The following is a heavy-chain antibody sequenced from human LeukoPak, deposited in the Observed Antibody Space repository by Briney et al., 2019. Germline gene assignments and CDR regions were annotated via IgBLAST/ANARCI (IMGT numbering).Heavy chain of an antibody. CDR1: GYSISSGYY. D-gene: IGHD4-17*01. CDR2: IYHSGST. CDR3: ARELTTYAFDI. J-gene: IGHJ3*02. V-gene: IGHV4-38-2*02. Sequence: SETLSLTCTVSGYSISSGYYWGWIRQPPGKGLEWIGSIYHSGSTYYNPSLKSRVTISVDTSKNQFSLKLSSVTAADTAVYYCARELTTYAFDIWGQGTMVTVSS.